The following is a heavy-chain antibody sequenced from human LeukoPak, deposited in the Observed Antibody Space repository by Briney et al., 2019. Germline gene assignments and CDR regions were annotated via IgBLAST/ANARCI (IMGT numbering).Heavy chain of an antibody. CDR2: IYYSGST. V-gene: IGHV4-39*07. CDR1: GGSISSYY. CDR3: ARDGDYYYGSGLDY. D-gene: IGHD3-10*01. Sequence: SETLSLTCTVSGGSISSYYWSWIRQPPGKGLEWIGSIYYSGSTYYNPSLKSRVTISVDTSKNQFSLKLSSVTAADTAVYYCARDGDYYYGSGLDYWGQGTLVTVSS. J-gene: IGHJ4*02.